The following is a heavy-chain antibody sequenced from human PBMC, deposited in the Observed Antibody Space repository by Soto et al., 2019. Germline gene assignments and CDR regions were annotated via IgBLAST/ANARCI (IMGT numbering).Heavy chain of an antibody. CDR1: GGSFSGYY. J-gene: IGHJ4*02. D-gene: IGHD3-22*01. CDR2: INHSGST. Sequence: SETLSLTCAVYGGSFSGYYWSWIRQPPGRGLEWIGEINHSGSTNYNPSLKSRVTISVDTSKNQFSLKLSSVTAADTAVYYCARAPYDSSSYWGQGTLVTVSS. V-gene: IGHV4-34*01. CDR3: ARAPYDSSSY.